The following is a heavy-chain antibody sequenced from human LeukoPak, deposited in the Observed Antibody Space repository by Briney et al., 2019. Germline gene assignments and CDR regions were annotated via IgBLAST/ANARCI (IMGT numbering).Heavy chain of an antibody. V-gene: IGHV1-2*02. J-gene: IGHJ4*02. CDR2: INPKTGGT. D-gene: IGHD5-24*01. Sequence: ASVKVSYKASGYTFTGYYMHWVRQAPGQGLEWMGWINPKTGGTNYAEKFQGRVTMTRDTSITTAYMELSRLRSDDTAVYYRARDGHRAPFEYWGQGTSVTVSS. CDR1: GYTFTGYY. CDR3: ARDGHRAPFEY.